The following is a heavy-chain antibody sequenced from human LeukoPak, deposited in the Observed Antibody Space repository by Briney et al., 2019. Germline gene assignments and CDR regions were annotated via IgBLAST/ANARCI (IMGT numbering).Heavy chain of an antibody. D-gene: IGHD3-22*01. V-gene: IGHV3-30*02. CDR2: IRYDGSNK. J-gene: IGHJ4*02. Sequence: PGGSLRLSCAASGFTFSSYGMHWVRQAPGKGLEWVAFIRYDGSNKYYADSVKGRFTISRDNSKYTLYLQMNSLRAEDTAVYYCAKDSGYYDSSGYLPLTFDYWGQGTLVTVSS. CDR1: GFTFSSYG. CDR3: AKDSGYYDSSGYLPLTFDY.